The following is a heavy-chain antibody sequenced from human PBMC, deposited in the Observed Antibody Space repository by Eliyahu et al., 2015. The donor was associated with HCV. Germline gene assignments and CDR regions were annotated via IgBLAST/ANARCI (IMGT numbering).Heavy chain of an antibody. J-gene: IGHJ4*02. CDR1: GGSLXGNY. CDR3: ARGGASWQRDPRARTYYFDF. Sequence: QVQLQESGPGLVKPSETLSLTCTVSGGSLXGNYWTWIRQPAGKGLEWIGRVSLTGGPNYNPSLKNRVTMSLDTSKNQFSLKLNSVTAADTAVYFCARGGASWQRDPRARTYYFDFWGQGSLVTVSS. CDR2: VSLTGGP. D-gene: IGHD2-2*01. V-gene: IGHV4-4*07.